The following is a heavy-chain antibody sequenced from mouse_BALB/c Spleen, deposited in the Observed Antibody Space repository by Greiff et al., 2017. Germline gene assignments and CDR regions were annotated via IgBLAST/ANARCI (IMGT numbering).Heavy chain of an antibody. CDR2: IYPGNVNT. V-gene: IGHV1S56*01. CDR1: GYTFTSYY. D-gene: IGHD2-4*01. J-gene: IGHJ3*01. CDR3: AREDYDYDVGAMDY. Sequence: VQLQESGPELVKPGASVRISCKASGYTFTSYYIHWVKQRPGQGLEWIGWIYPGNVNTKYNEKFKGKATLTADKSSSTAYMQLSSLTSEDSAVYFCAREDYDYDVGAMDYWGQGTLVTVSA.